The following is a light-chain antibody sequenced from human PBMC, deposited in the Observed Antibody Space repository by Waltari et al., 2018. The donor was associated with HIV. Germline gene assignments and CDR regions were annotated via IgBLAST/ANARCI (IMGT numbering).Light chain of an antibody. CDR2: GAS. CDR3: QQSYSTPRT. J-gene: IGKJ2*01. Sequence: DIQMTQSPSSLSASVGDRVTITCRASQDIENGLGWYQQKPGKAPMLLIYGASTLHSGVPSRFSGSGSGTDFTLTISSLQPEDFATYYCQQSYSTPRTFGQGTKLEIK. CDR1: QDIENG. V-gene: IGKV1-39*01.